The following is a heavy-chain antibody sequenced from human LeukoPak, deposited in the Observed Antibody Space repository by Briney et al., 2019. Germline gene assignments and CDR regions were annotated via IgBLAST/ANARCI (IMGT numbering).Heavy chain of an antibody. V-gene: IGHV1-18*01. CDR3: ARDWMHGSGSFNWFDP. Sequence: GASVKVSCKASGYTFTSYGISWVRQAPGQGLEWMGWISAYNGNTNYAQKLQGRVTMTTDTSTSTAYMELRSLRSDDTAVYYCARDWMHGSGSFNWFDPWGQGTPVTVSS. J-gene: IGHJ5*02. CDR2: ISAYNGNT. CDR1: GYTFTSYG. D-gene: IGHD3-10*01.